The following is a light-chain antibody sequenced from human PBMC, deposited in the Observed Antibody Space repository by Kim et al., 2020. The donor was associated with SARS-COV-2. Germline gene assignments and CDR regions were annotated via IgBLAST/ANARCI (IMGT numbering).Light chain of an antibody. CDR3: QVWDSSSDHPV. J-gene: IGLJ3*02. CDR1: NIGSKS. Sequence: PGKTARITCGGKNIGSKSVPWYQQKPGQAPVLVIYYDSDRPSGIPERFSGSNSGNTATLTISGVEAGDEADYYCQVWDSSSDHPVFGGGTKLTVL. V-gene: IGLV3-21*04. CDR2: YDS.